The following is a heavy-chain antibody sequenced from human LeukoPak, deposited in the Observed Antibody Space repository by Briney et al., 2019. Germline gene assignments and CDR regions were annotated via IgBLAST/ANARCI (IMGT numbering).Heavy chain of an antibody. CDR3: ARADNGQVGYMDV. D-gene: IGHD2-2*01. CDR2: LRSRKYGGTA. J-gene: IGHJ6*03. CDR1: GFTFGDYA. Sequence: GGSLRLSCKASGFTFGDYAVTWVRQAPGKGLEWLGFLRSRKYGGTAEYAASVKVRVTILSEDSKNIAYLEVNSLKAEDTAVFYCARADNGQVGYMDVWGKGTTVTISS. V-gene: IGHV3-49*04.